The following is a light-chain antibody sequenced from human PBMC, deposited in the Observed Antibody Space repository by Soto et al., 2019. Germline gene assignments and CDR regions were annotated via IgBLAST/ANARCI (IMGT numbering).Light chain of an antibody. CDR2: RDN. J-gene: IGLJ2*01. Sequence: QLVLTQSPSASGTPGQRVTISCSGNTSNVGSNYVSWYQHLPGTAPKLLISRDNQRPSGVPDRFSGSKSGTSASLAISGLRSGDEGDYYCAAWDDRLNVLFGGGTKLTVL. CDR1: TSNVGSNY. V-gene: IGLV1-47*01. CDR3: AAWDDRLNVL.